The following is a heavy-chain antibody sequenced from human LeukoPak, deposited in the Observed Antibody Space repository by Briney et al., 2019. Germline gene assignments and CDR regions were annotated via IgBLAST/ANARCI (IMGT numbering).Heavy chain of an antibody. V-gene: IGHV1-69*04. D-gene: IGHD4-17*01. CDR1: GGTFSSYA. CDR3: ARVHDYGDYVHAFDI. Sequence: ASVKVSCKASGGTFSSYAISWVRQAPGQGLERMGRIIPILGIANYAQKFQGRVTITADKSTSTAYMEDTAVYYCARVHDYGDYVHAFDIWGQGTMVTVSS. J-gene: IGHJ3*02. CDR2: IIPILGIA.